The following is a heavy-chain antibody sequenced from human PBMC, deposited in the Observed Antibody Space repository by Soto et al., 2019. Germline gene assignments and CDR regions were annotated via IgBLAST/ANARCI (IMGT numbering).Heavy chain of an antibody. CDR2: ISSNGGST. D-gene: IGHD3-16*01. CDR1: GFTFSSYA. V-gene: IGHV3-64*01. J-gene: IGHJ4*02. CDR3: ARGGQLVWGSYEL. Sequence: EVQLVESGGGLVQPGGSLRLSCAASGFTFSSYAMHWVRQAPGKGLEYVSAISSNGGSTYYANSVKGRFTISRDNSKHTLYLQMGSLRAEDMAVYYCARGGQLVWGSYELWGQGTLVTVSS.